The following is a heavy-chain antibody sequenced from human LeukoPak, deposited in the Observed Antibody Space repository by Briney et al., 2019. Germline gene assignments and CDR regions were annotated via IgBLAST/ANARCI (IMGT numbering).Heavy chain of an antibody. D-gene: IGHD3-10*01. CDR2: INHSGST. CDR3: ARGYGSGSRGYYFDY. Sequence: SETLSLTCAVYGGSFSGYYWSWIRQPPGKGLEWIGEINHSGSTNYNPSLKSRVTMSVDTSKNQFSLKLSSVTAADTAVYYCARGYGSGSRGYYFDYWGQGTLVTVSS. V-gene: IGHV4-34*01. CDR1: GGSFSGYY. J-gene: IGHJ4*02.